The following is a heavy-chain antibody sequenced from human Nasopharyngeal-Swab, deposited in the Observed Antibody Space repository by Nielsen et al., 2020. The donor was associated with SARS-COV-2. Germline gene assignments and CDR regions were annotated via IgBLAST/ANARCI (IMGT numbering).Heavy chain of an antibody. Sequence: WIRQPPGKGLEWVSYISSSSSYIYYADSVKGRFTISRDNAKNSLYLQMNSLRAEDTAVYYCAREGYCSGGSCYIWGQGTMVTVSS. J-gene: IGHJ3*02. CDR3: AREGYCSGGSCYI. D-gene: IGHD2-15*01. V-gene: IGHV3-21*05. CDR2: ISSSSSYI.